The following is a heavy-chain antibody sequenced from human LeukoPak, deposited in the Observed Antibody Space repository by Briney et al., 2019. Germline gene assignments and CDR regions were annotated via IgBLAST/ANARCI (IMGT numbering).Heavy chain of an antibody. CDR3: TTDASTYCTNGKCYTGGNFDY. CDR1: GLSLSNVW. D-gene: IGHD2-8*01. J-gene: IGHJ4*02. Sequence: GGSLRLSCAVSGLSLSNVWMSWVRQPPGKGLEWVGRIDSKTAGGTTEYAAPVKGRFIISRDNSQNTLFLQMNSLQIDDTAVYYCTTDASTYCTNGKCYTGGNFDYWGQGTLVTVSS. V-gene: IGHV3-15*04. CDR2: IDSKTAGGTT.